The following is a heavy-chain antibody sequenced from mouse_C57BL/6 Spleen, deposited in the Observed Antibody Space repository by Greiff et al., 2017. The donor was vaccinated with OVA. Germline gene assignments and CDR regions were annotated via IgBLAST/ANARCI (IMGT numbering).Heavy chain of an antibody. D-gene: IGHD1-1*01. J-gene: IGHJ4*01. V-gene: IGHV1-15*01. CDR1: GYTFTDYE. CDR2: IDPETGGT. CDR3: TRVITTVVEDYYAMDD. Sequence: VQLQQSGAELVRSGASVTLSCKASGYTFTDYEMHWVKQTPVHGLEWIGAIDPETGGTAYNQKFKGKAILTADKSSSTAYLELRSLTAEDSAVYYCTRVITTVVEDYYAMDDWGQGTSVTVSS.